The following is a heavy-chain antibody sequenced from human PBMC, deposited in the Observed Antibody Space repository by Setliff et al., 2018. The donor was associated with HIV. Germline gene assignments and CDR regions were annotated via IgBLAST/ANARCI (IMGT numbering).Heavy chain of an antibody. CDR1: GYTFTDFY. Sequence: GASVKVSCKTSGYTFTDFYVHWLRQAPGQGLEWMGRINPDSGGTNYGQKFQGRVTMTRDTSISTAYMELSSLTSEDTAVYYCARGKGVGGVIITGGLDVWGKGTTVTVS. D-gene: IGHD3-10*01. CDR3: ARGKGVGGVIITGGLDV. CDR2: INPDSGGT. J-gene: IGHJ6*03. V-gene: IGHV1-2*06.